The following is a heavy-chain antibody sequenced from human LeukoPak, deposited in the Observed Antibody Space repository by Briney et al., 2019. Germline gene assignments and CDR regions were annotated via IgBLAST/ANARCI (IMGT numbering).Heavy chain of an antibody. CDR1: GFTFSDYY. J-gene: IGHJ6*03. V-gene: IGHV3-11*04. Sequence: KAGGSLRLSCAASGFTFSDYYMSWIRQAPGKGLEWVSYISSSGSTIYYAGSVKGRFTISRDNAKNSLYLQMNSLRAEDTAVYYCARPLKGVANIYYYYYMDVWGKGTTVTVSS. D-gene: IGHD3-3*01. CDR2: ISSSGSTI. CDR3: ARPLKGVANIYYYYYMDV.